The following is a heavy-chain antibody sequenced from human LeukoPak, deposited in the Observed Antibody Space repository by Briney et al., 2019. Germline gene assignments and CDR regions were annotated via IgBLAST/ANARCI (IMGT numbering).Heavy chain of an antibody. CDR1: DFTFSNYP. CDR2: ISYDGSNK. V-gene: IGHV3-30-3*01. J-gene: IGHJ4*02. D-gene: IGHD4-17*01. Sequence: GGSLRLSCAASDFTFSNYPMHWVRQAPGKGLEWVAVISYDGSNKYYADSVKGRFTISRDNSKNTLYLQMNSLRAEDTAVYYCARDRPLYGDYPTGLDYWGQGTLVTVSS. CDR3: ARDRPLYGDYPTGLDY.